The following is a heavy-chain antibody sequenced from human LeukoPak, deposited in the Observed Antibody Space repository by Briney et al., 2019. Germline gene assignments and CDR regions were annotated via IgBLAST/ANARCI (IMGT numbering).Heavy chain of an antibody. Sequence: GGSLRLSCAASGFTFSSYGMHWVRQAPGTGLEWVAVISYDGSNKYYADSVKGRFTISRDNSKNTLYLQMNSLRAEDTAVYYCAAGVMTTVTQGAFDIWGQGTMVTVSS. CDR2: ISYDGSNK. D-gene: IGHD4-17*01. V-gene: IGHV3-30*03. J-gene: IGHJ3*02. CDR1: GFTFSSYG. CDR3: AAGVMTTVTQGAFDI.